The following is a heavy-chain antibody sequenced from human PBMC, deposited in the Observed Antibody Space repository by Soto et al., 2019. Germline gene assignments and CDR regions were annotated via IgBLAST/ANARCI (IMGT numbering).Heavy chain of an antibody. CDR1: GDSVSSNNAA. Sequence: SQTLSLTCVISGDSVSSNNAAWNWIRQSPSRGLEWLGRTYYRSKWYNDYAVSVKSRIDINPDTSKNQFSLQLNSVSPEDTATYYCAHSQRLGGGSYYDKGLDVWGQGTTVTVSS. CDR2: TYYRSKWYN. D-gene: IGHD3-22*01. J-gene: IGHJ6*02. V-gene: IGHV6-1*01. CDR3: AHSQRLGGGSYYDKGLDV.